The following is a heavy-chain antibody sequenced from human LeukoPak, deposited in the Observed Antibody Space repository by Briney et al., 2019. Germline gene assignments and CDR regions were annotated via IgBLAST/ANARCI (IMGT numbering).Heavy chain of an antibody. J-gene: IGHJ4*02. Sequence: ASVKVSCKASGYTFTSYGISWVRQAPGQGLEWMGWISAYNGNTNYAQKLQGRVTMTTDTSTSTAYMELRSLRSDDTAVYYCARFRQAIGGWSSRWAHFDYWGQGTLVTVSS. CDR3: ARFRQAIGGWSSRWAHFDY. D-gene: IGHD6-19*01. CDR2: ISAYNGNT. V-gene: IGHV1-18*01. CDR1: GYTFTSYG.